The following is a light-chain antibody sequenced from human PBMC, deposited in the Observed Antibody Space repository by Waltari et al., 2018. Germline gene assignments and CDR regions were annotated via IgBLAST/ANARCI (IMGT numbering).Light chain of an antibody. CDR2: DAS. CDR1: QSVSRA. Sequence: EIVLTQSPGTLSLSPGETATLSCRASQSVSRALVWYQQKPGQAPRLLIYDASRRAPGIPDRFSGSGSGTDFSLNISRLEPEDFAVYYCQKYERLPATFGQGTKVEIK. V-gene: IGKV3-20*01. CDR3: QKYERLPAT. J-gene: IGKJ1*01.